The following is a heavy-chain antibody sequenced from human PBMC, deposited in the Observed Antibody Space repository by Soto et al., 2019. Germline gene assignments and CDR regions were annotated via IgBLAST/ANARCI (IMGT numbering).Heavy chain of an antibody. Sequence: SLTLSLTCAISGDSVSRNTASWNWIRQSPSRGLEWLGRTYFRSKWYNDYADSVKSRIIITPDTSNNLYSLQLNSVTPEDNAVYFCAKGNNLGPKTGYAFDPWGQGIMVTVSS. CDR3: AKGNNLGPKTGYAFDP. D-gene: IGHD5-12*01. V-gene: IGHV6-1*01. J-gene: IGHJ5*02. CDR2: TYFRSKWYN. CDR1: GDSVSRNTAS.